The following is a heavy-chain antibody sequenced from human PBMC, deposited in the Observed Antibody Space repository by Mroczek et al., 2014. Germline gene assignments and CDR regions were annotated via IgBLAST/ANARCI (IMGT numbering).Heavy chain of an antibody. Sequence: QLQQWGGRTVEAFRRPCPSPALSMVGSFSGYYWSWSPPAPTGRGRGVDWGKSIIVEAPTTTRPLKSRVTISVDTSKNQFSLKLSSVTAADTAVYYCARGYCSSTSCNDYWGQGTLVTVSS. J-gene: IGHJ4*02. D-gene: IGHD2-2*01. CDR3: ARGYCSSTSCNDY. V-gene: IGHV4-34*01. CDR2: SIIVEAP. CDR1: VGSFSGYY.